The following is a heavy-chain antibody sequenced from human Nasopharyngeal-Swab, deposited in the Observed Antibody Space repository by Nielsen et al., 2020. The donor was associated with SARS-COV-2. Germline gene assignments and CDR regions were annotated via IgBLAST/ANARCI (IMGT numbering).Heavy chain of an antibody. CDR2: IYYSGST. Sequence: LETLSLTCTVSGGSISSSNYYWGWIRQPPGKGLEWIGSIYYSGSTYYNPSLKSRVTISVDTSKNQFSLKLSSVAAADTAVYYCARQLVGATGYDYWGQGTLVTVSS. CDR3: ARQLVGATGYDY. D-gene: IGHD1-26*01. CDR1: GGSISSSNYY. V-gene: IGHV4-39*01. J-gene: IGHJ4*02.